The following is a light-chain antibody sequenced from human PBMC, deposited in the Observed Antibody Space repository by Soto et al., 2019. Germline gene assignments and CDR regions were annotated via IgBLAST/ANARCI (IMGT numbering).Light chain of an antibody. CDR3: NSYTIASTWV. Sequence: QSALTQPASVSGSPGQSITISCTGTSYDVGAYNYVSWYQQHPGKAPKLMISEVSNRPSGISNRFSGSKSGNTASLTISGLQAEDEADYYCNSYTIASTWVFGGGTKFTVL. V-gene: IGLV2-14*01. J-gene: IGLJ3*02. CDR1: SYDVGAYNY. CDR2: EVS.